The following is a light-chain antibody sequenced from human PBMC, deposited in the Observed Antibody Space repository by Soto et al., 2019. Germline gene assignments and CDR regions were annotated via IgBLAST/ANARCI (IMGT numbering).Light chain of an antibody. CDR3: GSYTTSTTYV. CDR1: SSDVGGFDY. V-gene: IGLV2-14*03. Sequence: QSVLTQPASVSWSPGQSITISCTGTSSDVGGFDYVSWYQQHPGKAPKLMIYDVSNRPSGVSNRFSGSKSGNTASLTISGLQAEDEADYYCGSYTTSTTYVFATGTKVTVL. J-gene: IGLJ1*01. CDR2: DVS.